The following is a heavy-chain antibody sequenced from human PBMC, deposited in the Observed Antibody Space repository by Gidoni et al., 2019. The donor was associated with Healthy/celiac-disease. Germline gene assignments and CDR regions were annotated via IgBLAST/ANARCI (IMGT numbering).Heavy chain of an antibody. V-gene: IGHV4-34*01. CDR1: GGSFSGYY. D-gene: IGHD4-4*01. J-gene: IGHJ3*02. CDR3: ARGRGRRWRLQGNAFDI. Sequence: QVQLQQWGAGLLKPSETLSLTCAVYGGSFSGYYWSWIRQPPGKGLEWIGEINHSGSTNYNPSLKSRVTISVDTSKNQFSLKLSSVTAADTAVYYCARGRGRRWRLQGNAFDIWGQGTMVTVSS. CDR2: INHSGST.